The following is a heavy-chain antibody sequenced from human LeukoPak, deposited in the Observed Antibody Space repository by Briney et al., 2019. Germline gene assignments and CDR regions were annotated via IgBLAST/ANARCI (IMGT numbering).Heavy chain of an antibody. V-gene: IGHV1-18*01. D-gene: IGHD4-17*01. CDR2: ISAYNGNT. CDR3: ARDQNLVTTPLNYGMDV. CDR1: GYTFTSYG. Sequence: GASVKVSCKASGYTFTSYGISWVRQAPGQGREWMGWISAYNGNTNYAQKLQGRVTMTTDTSTSTAYMELRSLRSDDTAVYYCARDQNLVTTPLNYGMDVWGQGTTVTVSS. J-gene: IGHJ6*02.